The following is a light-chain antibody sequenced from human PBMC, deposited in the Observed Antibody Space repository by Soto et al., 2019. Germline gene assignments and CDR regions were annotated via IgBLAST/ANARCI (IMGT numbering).Light chain of an antibody. CDR1: QSVLYSSDSKNY. CDR3: QQYYTPPYT. V-gene: IGKV4-1*01. J-gene: IGKJ2*01. Sequence: DIVMTQSPDSLAVSLGERATINCKSSQSVLYSSDSKNYLAWYQQKPGQPPKLLIYWASTRESGVADRFSGSVSGTSFTLTISSLQAEDVAVYYCQQYYTPPYTFGQGTKLEIK. CDR2: WAS.